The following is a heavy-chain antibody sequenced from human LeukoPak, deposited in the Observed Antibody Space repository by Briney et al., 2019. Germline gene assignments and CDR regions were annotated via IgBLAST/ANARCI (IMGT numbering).Heavy chain of an antibody. CDR3: ASSYSSSWYRRVFDP. CDR1: GGSYSGYY. CDR2: INHSGST. J-gene: IGHJ5*02. V-gene: IGHV4-34*01. Sequence: SETLSLTCAVYGGSYSGYYWSWIRQPPGKGLEWIGEINHSGSTHYDPSLKSRVTISVDTSKNQFSLKLSSVTAADTAVYYCASSYSSSWYRRVFDPWGQGTLVTVSS. D-gene: IGHD6-13*01.